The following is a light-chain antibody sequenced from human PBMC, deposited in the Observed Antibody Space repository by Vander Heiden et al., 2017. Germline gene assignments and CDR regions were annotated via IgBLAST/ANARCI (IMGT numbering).Light chain of an antibody. CDR2: DAS. V-gene: IGKV1-33*01. CDR1: QDITNY. CDR3: QQYDDFAAT. Sequence: DIQVTQSPSSLSASVGDRVTITCQTSQDITNYLNWYQQKPGKAPKLLIYDASNLEIGVPSRFSGSGSGTHFTFTISSLQPEDIATYYCQQYDDFAATFGGGTKVDLK. J-gene: IGKJ4*01.